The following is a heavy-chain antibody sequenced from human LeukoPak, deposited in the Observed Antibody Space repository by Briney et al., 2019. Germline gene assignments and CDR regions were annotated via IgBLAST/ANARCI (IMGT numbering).Heavy chain of an antibody. D-gene: IGHD2-21*01. CDR1: GYTFTGYY. V-gene: IGHV1-2*02. J-gene: IGHJ5*02. CDR2: INPNSGGT. Sequence: GASVKVSCKASGYTFTGYYMHWVRQAPGQGLEWMGWINPNSGGTSYAQKFQGRVTMTRDTSTSTVYMELSSLRSEDTAVYYCARDLGDWWFDPWGQGTLVTVSS. CDR3: ARDLGDWWFDP.